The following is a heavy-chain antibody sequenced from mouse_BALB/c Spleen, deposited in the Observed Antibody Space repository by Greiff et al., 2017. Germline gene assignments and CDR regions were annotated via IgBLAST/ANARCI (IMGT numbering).Heavy chain of an antibody. Sequence: VKLQQSGAELVRPGTSVKVSCKASGYAFTNYLIEWVKQRPGQGLEWIGVINPGSGGTNYNEKFKGKATLTADKSSSTAYMQLSSLTSDDSAVYFCARHYYSFDYWGQGTTLTVSS. CDR1: GYAFTNYL. V-gene: IGHV1-54*01. CDR2: INPGSGGT. CDR3: ARHYYSFDY. J-gene: IGHJ2*01. D-gene: IGHD1-2*01.